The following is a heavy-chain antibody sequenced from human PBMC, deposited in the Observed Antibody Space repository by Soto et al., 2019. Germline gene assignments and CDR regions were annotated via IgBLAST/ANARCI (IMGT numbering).Heavy chain of an antibody. CDR2: ISGSGGST. CDR1: GFTFSSYA. J-gene: IGHJ4*02. CDR3: AALPAANRGARSQYYFDY. D-gene: IGHD2-2*01. V-gene: IGHV3-23*01. Sequence: GGSLRLSCAASGFTFSSYAMSWVRQAPGKGLEWVSAISGSGGSTYYADSVKGRFTISRDNSKNTLYLQMNSLIAEDTAVYYCAALPAANRGARSQYYFDYWGQGTLVTVSS.